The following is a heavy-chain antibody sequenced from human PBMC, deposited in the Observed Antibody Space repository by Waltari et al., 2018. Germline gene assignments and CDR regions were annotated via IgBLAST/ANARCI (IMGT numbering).Heavy chain of an antibody. CDR2: INPSGGNT. V-gene: IGHV1-46*01. Sequence: QVQLVQSGAEVKKPGASVKISCKTSEYTFTSSYIHWVRQAPGQGLEWMGIINPSGGNTIYAQKFQSRVTMTRDTSTSTVYMELSSLRSEDTAVYYCALDTGALWMDVWGQGTTVTVSS. CDR3: ALDTGALWMDV. D-gene: IGHD2-21*01. CDR1: EYTFTSSY. J-gene: IGHJ6*02.